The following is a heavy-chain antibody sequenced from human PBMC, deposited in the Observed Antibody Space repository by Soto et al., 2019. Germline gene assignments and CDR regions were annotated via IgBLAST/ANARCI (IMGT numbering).Heavy chain of an antibody. V-gene: IGHV4-59*01. J-gene: IGHJ6*03. D-gene: IGHD2-15*01. Sequence: PSETLSLSCTVSGGSISSYYWSWIRQPPGKGLEWIGYIYYSGSTNYNPSLKSRVTISVDTSKNQFSLKLSSVTAADTAVYYCARMGYCSGVSCPYYYYYYYMDVWSKRTTVTVSS. CDR3: ARMGYCSGVSCPYYYYYYYMDV. CDR2: IYYSGST. CDR1: GGSISSYY.